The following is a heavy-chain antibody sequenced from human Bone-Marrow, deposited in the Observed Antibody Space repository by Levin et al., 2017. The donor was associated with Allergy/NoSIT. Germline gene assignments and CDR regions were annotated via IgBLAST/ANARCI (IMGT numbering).Heavy chain of an antibody. J-gene: IGHJ4*02. Sequence: GESLKISCASSGFTFSGYRMAWVRQAPGKGLEWVANINRDGGDGYYVDSVKGRFTISRDNARNSLDLQMNSLRGADTAVYYCARNGAWSFEFWGQGTLVTVSS. CDR1: GFTFSGYR. CDR3: ARNGAWSFEF. V-gene: IGHV3-7*02. CDR2: INRDGGDG. D-gene: IGHD2-8*01.